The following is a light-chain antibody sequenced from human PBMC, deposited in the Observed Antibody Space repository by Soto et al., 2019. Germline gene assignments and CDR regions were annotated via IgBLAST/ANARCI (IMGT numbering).Light chain of an antibody. V-gene: IGLV2-14*01. CDR1: SSDVDTHNY. Sequence: QSALTQPASVYGSPGQSITISCTATSSDVDTHNYVSWYQQYPGKAPKLMIYEVINRPSGVSNRFSGSKSGNTASLIISGLQAEDEADYYCSSYTSSSTLVFGGGTKLTVL. J-gene: IGLJ2*01. CDR3: SSYTSSSTLV. CDR2: EVI.